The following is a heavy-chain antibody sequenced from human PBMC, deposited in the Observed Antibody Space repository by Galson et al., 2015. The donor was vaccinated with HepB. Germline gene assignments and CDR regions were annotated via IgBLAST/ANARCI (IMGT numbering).Heavy chain of an antibody. CDR2: ISSYSSTI. CDR3: ARRGDYMDV. Sequence: SLRLSCAASGFSFSAYYMSWIRQAPGKGLEWVSYISSYSSTIYYADSVRGRFTISRDNAKNSLYLQMDSLRAEDTAVYYCARRGDYMDVWGKGTTVTVSS. D-gene: IGHD3-10*01. V-gene: IGHV3-11*01. J-gene: IGHJ6*03. CDR1: GFSFSAYY.